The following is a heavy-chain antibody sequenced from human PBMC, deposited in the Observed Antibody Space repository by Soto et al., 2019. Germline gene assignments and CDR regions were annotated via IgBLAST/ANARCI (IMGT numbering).Heavy chain of an antibody. D-gene: IGHD3-3*01. J-gene: IGHJ4*02. Sequence: GASVKVSCKASGGTFSSYAISWVRQAPGQGLEWMGGIIPIFGTANYAQKFQGRVTITADESTSTAYMELSSLRSEDTAVYYCARTIKLMYDAFCSAHGSPFDYCGQRTLVTVSS. CDR2: IIPIFGTA. CDR1: GGTFSSYA. V-gene: IGHV1-69*13. CDR3: ARTIKLMYDAFCSAHGSPFDY.